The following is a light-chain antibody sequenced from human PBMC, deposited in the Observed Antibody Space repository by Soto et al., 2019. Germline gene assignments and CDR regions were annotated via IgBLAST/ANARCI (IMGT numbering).Light chain of an antibody. CDR3: SSYTSSSTLV. CDR2: EVS. Sequence: QSALTQPVSVSGSPGQSITISCTGTSSDVGGYNYVSWYQQHPGKAPKLMIYEVSNWPSGVSNRFSGSKSGNTASLTISGLQAEDEADYYCSSYTSSSTLVFGTGTKVTVL. CDR1: SSDVGGYNY. V-gene: IGLV2-14*01. J-gene: IGLJ1*01.